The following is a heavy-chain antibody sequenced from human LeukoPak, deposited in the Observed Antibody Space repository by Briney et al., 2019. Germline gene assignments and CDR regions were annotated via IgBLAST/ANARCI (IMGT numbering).Heavy chain of an antibody. CDR3: ARDQVAVAAIWFDP. Sequence: TGGSLRLSCAASGFTFSSYSMNWVRQAPGKGLEWVSSISSSSSSYIYYADSVKGRFTTSRDNAKNSLYLQMNSLRAEDTAVYYCARDQVAVAAIWFDPWGQGTLVTVSS. CDR2: ISSSSSSYI. D-gene: IGHD6-19*01. CDR1: GFTFSSYS. J-gene: IGHJ5*02. V-gene: IGHV3-21*01.